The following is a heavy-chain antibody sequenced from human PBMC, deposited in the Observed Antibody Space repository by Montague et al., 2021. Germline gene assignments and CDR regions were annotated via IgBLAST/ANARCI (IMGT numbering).Heavy chain of an antibody. CDR1: GGSLSKDC. D-gene: IGHD3-10*01. Sequence: SETLSLTCGVYGGSLSKDCWTWIRQPPERGLEWICDVRHIGSTNYNPSLKSRVTMSVDKSKNQFSLKLRSVTAADTAVYYCASDRGPFDYWGQGTVVTVSS. CDR2: VRHIGST. J-gene: IGHJ4*02. CDR3: ASDRGPFDY. V-gene: IGHV4-34*01.